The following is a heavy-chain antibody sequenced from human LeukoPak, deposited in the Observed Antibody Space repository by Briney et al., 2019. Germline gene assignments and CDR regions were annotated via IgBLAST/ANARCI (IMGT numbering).Heavy chain of an antibody. Sequence: GGSLRLSCAASGFTFSSYSMNWVRQAPGKGLEWVSSISSSSSYIYYADSVKGRFTISRDNSKNTLYLQMNSLRAEDTAVYYCAKVVGIAAAAHFDYWGQGTLVTVSS. V-gene: IGHV3-21*04. D-gene: IGHD6-13*01. CDR3: AKVVGIAAAAHFDY. CDR2: ISSSSSYI. CDR1: GFTFSSYS. J-gene: IGHJ4*02.